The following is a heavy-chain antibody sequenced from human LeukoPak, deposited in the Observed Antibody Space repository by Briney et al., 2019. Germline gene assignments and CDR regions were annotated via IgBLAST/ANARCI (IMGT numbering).Heavy chain of an antibody. Sequence: SETLSLTCTVSGGSISSYYWSWIRQPPGKGLEWIGYIYYSGSTNYNPSLKSRVTISVDTSKNQFSLKLSSVTAADTAVYYCARDSPDYDFWSRYYYYYMDVWGKGTAVTVSS. D-gene: IGHD3-3*01. CDR3: ARDSPDYDFWSRYYYYYMDV. V-gene: IGHV4-59*01. J-gene: IGHJ6*03. CDR2: IYYSGST. CDR1: GGSISSYY.